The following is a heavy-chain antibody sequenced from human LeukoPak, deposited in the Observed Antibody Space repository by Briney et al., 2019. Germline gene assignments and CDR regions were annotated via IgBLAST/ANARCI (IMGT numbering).Heavy chain of an antibody. Sequence: SETLSLTCAVYGGSFSGYYWSWIRQPPGKGLEWIGEINHSGSTNYNPSLKSRVTISVDTSKNQFSLKLSSVTAADTAVYYCARGLGDIVVGVAAAFDYWGQGTLVTVSS. CDR3: ARGLGDIVVGVAAAFDY. V-gene: IGHV4-34*01. J-gene: IGHJ4*02. CDR2: INHSGST. D-gene: IGHD2-15*01. CDR1: GGSFSGYY.